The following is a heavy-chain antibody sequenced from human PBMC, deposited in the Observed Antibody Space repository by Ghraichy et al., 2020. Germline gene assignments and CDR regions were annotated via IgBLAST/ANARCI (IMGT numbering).Heavy chain of an antibody. Sequence: GGSLRLSCAASGFTFSSYAMNWVRQAPGKGLEWVSGISGSGGITYYADSVKGRFTISRDNSKNTLYLQMNSLRAEDTAVYYCAKADVGILGSFGDLDYWGQGTLVTVSS. D-gene: IGHD3-16*01. CDR1: GFTFSSYA. CDR2: ISGSGGIT. J-gene: IGHJ4*02. V-gene: IGHV3-23*01. CDR3: AKADVGILGSFGDLDY.